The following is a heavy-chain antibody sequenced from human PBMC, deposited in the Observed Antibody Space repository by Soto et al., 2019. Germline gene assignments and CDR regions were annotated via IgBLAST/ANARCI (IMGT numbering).Heavy chain of an antibody. CDR1: GYTFATYA. Sequence: QVPLVQSGAEVKKPGASVKVSCKASGYTFATYAIHWVRQAPGAGLEWMGWINPATGNTEYSEKFQDRVTLRRDTAATTAYMELRGLRFEDTAVYYCARRYKSAGWLATWGQGTLVTVSS. J-gene: IGHJ5*02. D-gene: IGHD1-20*01. CDR2: INPATGNT. CDR3: ARRYKSAGWLAT. V-gene: IGHV1-3*01.